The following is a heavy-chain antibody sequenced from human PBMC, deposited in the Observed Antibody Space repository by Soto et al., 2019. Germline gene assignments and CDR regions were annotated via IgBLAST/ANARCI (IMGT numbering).Heavy chain of an antibody. CDR2: ISPTGGTT. J-gene: IGHJ4*03. CDR3: AKLAPELSTSPRYFGS. V-gene: IGHV3-23*01. CDR1: GFIFRIYD. D-gene: IGHD1-7*01. Sequence: GGSLRLSCATSGFIFRIYDMSWVRQAPGKGLEWVSGISPTGGTTYYADSVKGRFTISRDNSGHTLFLTLKSLRVDDTAIYYCAKLAPELSTSPRYFGSWDQGALGTVSS.